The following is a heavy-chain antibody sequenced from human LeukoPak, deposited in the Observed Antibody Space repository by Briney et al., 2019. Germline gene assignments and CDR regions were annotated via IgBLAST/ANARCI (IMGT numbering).Heavy chain of an antibody. V-gene: IGHV4-38-2*02. CDR3: ARSGAFYDSSGYYLGDAFDI. CDR2: IYHSGDT. CDR1: GYSISTGYY. D-gene: IGHD3-22*01. J-gene: IGHJ3*02. Sequence: KPSETLSLTCNVSGYSISTGYYWGWIRQPPGKGLEWIGSIYHSGDTYYNPCLKSRVTISKDTSKNQFSLKLSSVTAADTAVYYCARSGAFYDSSGYYLGDAFDIWGQGIMVTVYS.